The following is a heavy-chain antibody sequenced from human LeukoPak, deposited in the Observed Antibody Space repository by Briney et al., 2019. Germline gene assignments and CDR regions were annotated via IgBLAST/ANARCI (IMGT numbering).Heavy chain of an antibody. V-gene: IGHV4-39*07. CDR3: ARETVGATRMSAFDI. Sequence: SETLSLTCTVSGGSISSSSYYWGWIRQPPGKGLEWIGSIYYSGSTYYNPSLKSRVTISVDTSKNQFSLKLSSVTAADTVVYYCARETVGATRMSAFDIWGQGTMVTVSS. J-gene: IGHJ3*02. CDR2: IYYSGST. CDR1: GGSISSSSYY. D-gene: IGHD1-26*01.